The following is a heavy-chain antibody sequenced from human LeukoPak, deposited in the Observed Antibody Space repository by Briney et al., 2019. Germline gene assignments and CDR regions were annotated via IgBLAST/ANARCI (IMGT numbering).Heavy chain of an antibody. V-gene: IGHV3-23*01. CDR3: AKLPGRAADY. J-gene: IGHJ4*02. CDR2: ISDSGGGT. Sequence: PGGSLRLSCAASGFTFSSYVMNWVRQAPGKGLEWVSGISDSGGGTYYADSVEGRFTISRDNSKNTLYLQMNSLRAEDTAVYYCAKLPGRAADYWGQGTLVTVSS. CDR1: GFTFSSYV.